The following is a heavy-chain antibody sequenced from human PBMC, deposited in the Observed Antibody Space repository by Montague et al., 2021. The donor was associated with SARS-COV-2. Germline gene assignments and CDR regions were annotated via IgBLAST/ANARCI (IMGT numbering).Heavy chain of an antibody. CDR3: ATSADCGSTGRFDF. CDR2: VVPVVGKT. CDR1: GYSLTELP. V-gene: IGHV1-24*01. Sequence: SVKVSCKVSGYSLTELPMHWVRQAPGKGLEWMGGVVPVVGKTIYAQNFQGRLTIAEDTSTDTAYMELSSLRSDDTAVYYCATSADCGSTGRFDFWGQGTLITVCS. J-gene: IGHJ4*02. D-gene: IGHD5-12*01.